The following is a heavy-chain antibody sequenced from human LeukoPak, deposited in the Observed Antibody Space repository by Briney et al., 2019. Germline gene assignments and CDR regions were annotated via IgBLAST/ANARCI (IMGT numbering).Heavy chain of an antibody. CDR3: ANQGRRYCSGSTCYNAPFDY. D-gene: IGHD2-2*02. Sequence: SETLSLTCTVSGGSISSYSWTWIRQPPGKGLEWIGEINHSGSINYNPSLKSRVSISEDKSKKQFSLKLTSVTAADTAVYYCANQGRRYCSGSTCYNAPFDYWGQGTLVTVSS. J-gene: IGHJ4*02. CDR1: GGSISSYS. V-gene: IGHV4-34*01. CDR2: INHSGSI.